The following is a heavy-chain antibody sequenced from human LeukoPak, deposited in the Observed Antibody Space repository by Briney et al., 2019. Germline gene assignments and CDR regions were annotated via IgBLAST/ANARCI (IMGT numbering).Heavy chain of an antibody. CDR3: ASTFGGVIVGAFDI. Sequence: GGSLRLSCAASGFTFSTYALHWVRQAPGKGLEWVSVISYDGNNKYYADSVKGRFTISRDNSKNTLYLQMNSLRAEDTAVYYCASTFGGVIVGAFDIWGQGTMVTVSS. V-gene: IGHV3-30-3*01. D-gene: IGHD3-16*02. CDR2: ISYDGNNK. J-gene: IGHJ3*02. CDR1: GFTFSTYA.